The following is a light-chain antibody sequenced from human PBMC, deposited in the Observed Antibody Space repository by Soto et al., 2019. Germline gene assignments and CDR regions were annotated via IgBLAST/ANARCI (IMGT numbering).Light chain of an antibody. CDR2: KAS. V-gene: IGKV1-5*03. CDR1: QSIGTW. J-gene: IGKJ1*01. CDR3: QEYQSRSWT. Sequence: DIHMTQSPSTLSASVGDRVTITCRASQSIGTWLAWYQQKPGKAPKFLIYKASNLQSGVPSRFSGSGSGTYFTLTISTLQSDDFATYYCQEYQSRSWTFGQGTKVEV.